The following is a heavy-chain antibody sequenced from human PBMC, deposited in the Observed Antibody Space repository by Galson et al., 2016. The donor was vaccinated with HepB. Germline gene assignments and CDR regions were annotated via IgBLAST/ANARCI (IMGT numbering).Heavy chain of an antibody. D-gene: IGHD6-13*01. J-gene: IGHJ3*02. Sequence: SVKVSCKASGYTFTSYDINWVRQATGQGLEWMGWRNPNSGNTGLAQKFQGRVTMTRTTSIRTAYMELSILRSEDTAWYYCPRVYSSSWYYRDIDAFDIWGQGTMVTVSS. CDR3: PRVYSSSWYYRDIDAFDI. V-gene: IGHV1-8*01. CDR1: GYTFTSYD. CDR2: RNPNSGNT.